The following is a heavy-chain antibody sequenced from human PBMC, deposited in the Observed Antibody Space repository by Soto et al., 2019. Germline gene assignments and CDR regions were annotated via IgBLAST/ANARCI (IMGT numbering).Heavy chain of an antibody. J-gene: IGHJ6*02. CDR2: IWYDGSNK. CDR3: ARDITRAIVRIYYGMDV. Sequence: QVQLVESGGGVVQPGRSLRLSCAASGFTFSSYGMHWVRQAPGKGLEWVAVIWYDGSNKYYADSVKGRFTISRDNSKNTLYLQMNSLRAEDTAVYYCARDITRAIVRIYYGMDVWGQGTTVTVSS. D-gene: IGHD1-7*01. V-gene: IGHV3-33*01. CDR1: GFTFSSYG.